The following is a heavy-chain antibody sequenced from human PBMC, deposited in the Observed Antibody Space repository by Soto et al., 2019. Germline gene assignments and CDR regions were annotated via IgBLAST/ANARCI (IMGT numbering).Heavy chain of an antibody. J-gene: IGHJ6*04. CDR1: GGSFSGYY. Sequence: SETLSLTCAVYGGSFSGYYWSWIRQPPGKGLEWIGEINHSGSTNYNPSLKSRVTISVDTSKNQFSLKLSSVTAADTAVYYCARAKAAVRATGTTFSYYYYGMDVWGKGPTVTVFS. CDR2: INHSGST. CDR3: ARAKAAVRATGTTFSYYYYGMDV. D-gene: IGHD1-1*01. V-gene: IGHV4-34*01.